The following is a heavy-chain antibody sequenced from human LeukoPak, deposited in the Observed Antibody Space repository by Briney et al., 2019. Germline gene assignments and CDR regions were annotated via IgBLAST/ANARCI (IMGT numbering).Heavy chain of an antibody. CDR3: ANWISGGATMVDTAMGYYYYYMDV. Sequence: GGSLRLSCAASGFTVSSNYMSWVRQAPGKGLEWVSVIYSGGSTYYADSVKGRFTISRDNSKNTLYLQMNSLRAEDTAVYYCANWISGGATMVDTAMGYYYYYMDVWGKGTTVTVSS. V-gene: IGHV3-53*05. CDR1: GFTVSSNY. J-gene: IGHJ6*03. D-gene: IGHD5-18*01. CDR2: IYSGGST.